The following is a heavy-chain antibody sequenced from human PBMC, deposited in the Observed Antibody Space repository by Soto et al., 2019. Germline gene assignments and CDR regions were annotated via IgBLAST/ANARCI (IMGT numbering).Heavy chain of an antibody. V-gene: IGHV4-34*01. CDR1: GGSFSGYY. CDR2: INHSGST. D-gene: IGHD2-8*02. Sequence: QVQLQQWGAGLLKPSETLSLTCAVYGGSFSGYYWTWIRQPPGTGLEWIGEINHSGSTNYNPSLKSRVTNAVDTSKNQFSLKLTSVTAADPAVYYCARDQLTGLFDYWGQGTLVTVSS. CDR3: ARDQLTGLFDY. J-gene: IGHJ4*02.